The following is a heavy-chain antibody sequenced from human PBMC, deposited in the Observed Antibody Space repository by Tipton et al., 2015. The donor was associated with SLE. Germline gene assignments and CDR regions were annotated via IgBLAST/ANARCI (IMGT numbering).Heavy chain of an antibody. Sequence: TLSLTCAVHGVSFGGYYWTWIRQPPGKGLEWIGEINHDGSTNYNPSLKSRVTISLDTSKNQFSLKVNSVTAADTAVYYCARVAVVTPRHAIDIWGQGTVVTVSS. J-gene: IGHJ3*02. D-gene: IGHD4-23*01. V-gene: IGHV4-34*01. CDR3: ARVAVVTPRHAIDI. CDR2: INHDGST. CDR1: GVSFGGYY.